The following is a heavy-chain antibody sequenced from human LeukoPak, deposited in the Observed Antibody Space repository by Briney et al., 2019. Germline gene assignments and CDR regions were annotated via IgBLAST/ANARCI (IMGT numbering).Heavy chain of an antibody. CDR1: GFTFSSYW. D-gene: IGHD3-10*01. V-gene: IGHV3-7*01. Sequence: PGGSLRLSCAASGFTFSSYWMSWVRQAPGKGLEWVANIKQDGSEKYYVDSVKGRFTISRDNAKNSLYLQMNSLRAEDTAVYYCARDRLIWFGDLDAFDIWGQGTMVTVSS. CDR3: ARDRLIWFGDLDAFDI. CDR2: IKQDGSEK. J-gene: IGHJ3*02.